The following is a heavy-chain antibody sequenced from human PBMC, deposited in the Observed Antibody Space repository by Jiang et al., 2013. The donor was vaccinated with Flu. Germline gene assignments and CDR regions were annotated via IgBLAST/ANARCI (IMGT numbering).Heavy chain of an antibody. V-gene: IGHV4-4*02. CDR2: IYHSGST. J-gene: IGHJ6*02. D-gene: IGHD5-12*01. CDR1: GDSIRNNEW. CDR3: ARVVRYNGYDSYYYSFNGMDV. Sequence: PGLVKPSGTLSLTCAVSGDSIRNNEWWSWVRQSPGKGLEWIGEIYHSGSTNYNPSLKSRVTISVDKSKNQFSLKVDSVTAADTAVYYCARVVRYNGYDSYYYSFNGMDVWGPGTAVVVSS.